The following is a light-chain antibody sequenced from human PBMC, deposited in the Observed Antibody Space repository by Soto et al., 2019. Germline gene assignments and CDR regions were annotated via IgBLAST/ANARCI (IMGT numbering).Light chain of an antibody. J-gene: IGKJ1*01. CDR2: DAS. Sequence: EIVLTQSPATLSLSPGERATLSCRASQSVSSYLAWYQQKPDQAPRILIYDASNRATGIPARFSGSVSGTDFTLNISSLEPEDFAVYYCQQRSNWPWTFGQGTKVEIK. V-gene: IGKV3-11*01. CDR3: QQRSNWPWT. CDR1: QSVSSY.